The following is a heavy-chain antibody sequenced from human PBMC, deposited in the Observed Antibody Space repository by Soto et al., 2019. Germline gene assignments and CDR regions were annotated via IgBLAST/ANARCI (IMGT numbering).Heavy chain of an antibody. D-gene: IGHD3-22*01. CDR2: ILYSGDT. CDR1: SGSISSNSYL. V-gene: IGHV4-39*01. Sequence: SETLSLTCSVSSGSISSNSYLWGWIRQPPRKGLEWIGAILYSGDTYYSESLKSRVTMSVDTAKNQFSLKLNSVTAAETAVYYCARQGRNTKIVILRHYATDFWGQGXAVTVSS. J-gene: IGHJ6*02. CDR3: ARQGRNTKIVILRHYATDF.